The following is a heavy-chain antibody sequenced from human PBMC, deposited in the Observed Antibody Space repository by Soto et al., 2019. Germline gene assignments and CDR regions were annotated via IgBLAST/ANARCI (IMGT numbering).Heavy chain of an antibody. Sequence: EVQLVESGGGLVKPGGSLRLSCAASGFTFSSYSMNWVRQAPGKGLEWVSSISSSSSYIYYADSVKGRFTISRDNAKNSLYLQMNSLRAEDTAVYYCASGPRGSYQGWFDPWGQGTLVTVSS. D-gene: IGHD1-26*01. V-gene: IGHV3-21*01. CDR2: ISSSSSYI. CDR3: ASGPRGSYQGWFDP. CDR1: GFTFSSYS. J-gene: IGHJ5*02.